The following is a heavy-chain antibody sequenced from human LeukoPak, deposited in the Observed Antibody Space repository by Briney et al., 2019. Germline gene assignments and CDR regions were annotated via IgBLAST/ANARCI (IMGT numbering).Heavy chain of an antibody. V-gene: IGHV3-23*01. J-gene: IGHJ4*02. Sequence: GGSLRLSCAASGFTFSSYAMSWVRQAPGKGLEWVSGISLDGATTYYAGSVEGRFTISRDNSKNTLYLQMNSLRAEDTAIYYCATYRQVLLPFESWGQGTLVTVSS. CDR3: ATYRQVLLPFES. CDR1: GFTFSSYA. D-gene: IGHD2-8*02. CDR2: ISLDGATT.